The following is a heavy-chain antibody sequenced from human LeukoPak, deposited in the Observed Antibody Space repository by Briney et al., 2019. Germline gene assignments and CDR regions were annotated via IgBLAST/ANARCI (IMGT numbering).Heavy chain of an antibody. CDR3: ERDRAYDPRARGGYGMDV. Sequence: GRSLRLSCAASGFTFSNYDMHWVRQAPGKGLEWVAVISYDGSNKYYADSVKGRFTISRDNAKNTLYLQMNGLRAEDTAVYYCERDRAYDPRARGGYGMDVWGKGTTVTVSA. J-gene: IGHJ6*04. V-gene: IGHV3-30*04. CDR2: ISYDGSNK. CDR1: GFTFSNYD. D-gene: IGHD3-3*01.